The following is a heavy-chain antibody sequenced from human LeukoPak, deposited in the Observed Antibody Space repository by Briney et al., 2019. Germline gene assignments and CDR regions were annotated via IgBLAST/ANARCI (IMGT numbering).Heavy chain of an antibody. CDR3: ARDTTTYSSSWPDALDI. V-gene: IGHV4-59*01. CDR1: GGSISSYY. CDR2: IYYSGST. J-gene: IGHJ3*02. Sequence: SETLSLTCTVSGGSISSYYWSWIRQPPGKGLEWIGYIYYSGSTNYNPSLKSRVTISVDTSKNQFSLKLSSVTAADTAVYYCARDTTTYSSSWPDALDIWGQGTMVTVSS. D-gene: IGHD6-13*01.